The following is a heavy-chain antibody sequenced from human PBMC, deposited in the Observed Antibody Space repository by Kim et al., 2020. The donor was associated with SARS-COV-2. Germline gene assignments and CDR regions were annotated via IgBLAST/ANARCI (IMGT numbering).Heavy chain of an antibody. CDR2: ISSSGSTI. J-gene: IGHJ4*02. CDR1: GFTFSDYY. CDR3: GRPGSGDYRAIDY. Sequence: GGSLRLSCAASGFTFSDYYMSWIRQAPGKGLEWISYISSSGSTIYYSDSVKGRFTISRDNAKNSLFLQMNSLRAEDTAVYYCGRPGSGDYRAIDYWGQGTLVTVSS. D-gene: IGHD1-26*01. V-gene: IGHV3-11*01.